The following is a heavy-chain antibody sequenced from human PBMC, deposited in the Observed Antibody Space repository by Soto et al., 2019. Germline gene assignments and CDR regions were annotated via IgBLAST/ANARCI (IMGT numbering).Heavy chain of an antibody. V-gene: IGHV1-69*06. J-gene: IGHJ4*02. CDR1: GGTFISYA. CDR2: IIPIFGTA. Sequence: QVQLVQSVAEVKKPGSSVKVSCKASGGTFISYAISWVRQAPGQGLEWMGGIIPIFGTANYAQKFQGRVTITADKSTRTAYMGRSSLRSEDTAVYYCARDDVPDGSYWALGYWGQGTLVTVSS. CDR3: ARDDVPDGSYWALGY. D-gene: IGHD1-26*01.